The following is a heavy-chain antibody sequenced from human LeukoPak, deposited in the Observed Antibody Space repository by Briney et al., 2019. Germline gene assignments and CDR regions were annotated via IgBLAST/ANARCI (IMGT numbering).Heavy chain of an antibody. D-gene: IGHD3-22*01. CDR1: GYTFTSYD. Sequence: ASVKVSCKASGYTFTSYDINWVRQATGQGLEWMGWMNPNSGNTGYAQKFQGRVTMTRNTSISTAYMELSSLRPEDTAVYYCARAGLLEADYADAFDIWGQGTMVTVSS. CDR3: ARAGLLEADYADAFDI. J-gene: IGHJ3*02. V-gene: IGHV1-8*01. CDR2: MNPNSGNT.